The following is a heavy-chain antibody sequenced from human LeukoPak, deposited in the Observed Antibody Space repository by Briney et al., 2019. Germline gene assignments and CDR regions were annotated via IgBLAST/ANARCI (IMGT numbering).Heavy chain of an antibody. V-gene: IGHV4-4*02. CDR2: IYLYGTT. Sequence: SETLSLTCSVSIGSISSSKWWSWVRPSPVKGLEWIGEIYLYGTTNYNPSFTSRVTMSVDRSRNQFSLKLSSVTAADTAVYYCASTPGYSYGRPWYFDLWGRGTLVTVSS. CDR1: IGSISSSKW. D-gene: IGHD5-18*01. CDR3: ASTPGYSYGRPWYFDL. J-gene: IGHJ2*01.